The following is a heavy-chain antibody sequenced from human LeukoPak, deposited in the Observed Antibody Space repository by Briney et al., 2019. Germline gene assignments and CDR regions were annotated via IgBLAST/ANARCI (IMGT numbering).Heavy chain of an antibody. Sequence: SETLSLTCTVSGGSISSSSYYWGWIRQPPGKGLEWIGSIYYSGNAYYNPSLKSRVTISVDPSNNQFSLRVSSVTAADTAVYYCARAEATYYYDGSGYSARYYFDYWGQGTLVTVSS. J-gene: IGHJ4*02. CDR3: ARAEATYYYDGSGYSARYYFDY. V-gene: IGHV4-39*07. D-gene: IGHD3-22*01. CDR2: IYYSGNA. CDR1: GGSISSSSYY.